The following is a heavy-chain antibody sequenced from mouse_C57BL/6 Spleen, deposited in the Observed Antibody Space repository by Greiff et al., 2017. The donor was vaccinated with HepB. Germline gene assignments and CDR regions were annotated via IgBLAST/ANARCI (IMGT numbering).Heavy chain of an antibody. V-gene: IGHV1-69*01. D-gene: IGHD1-1*01. Sequence: QVQLQQSGAELVMPGASVKLSCKASGYTFTSYWMHWVKQRPGQGLEWIGEIDPSDSYTNYNQKFKGKSTLTVDKSSSTAYMQLSSLTSEDSAVYDCARYGSSYPYAMDYWGQGTSVTVSS. CDR1: GYTFTSYW. J-gene: IGHJ4*01. CDR2: IDPSDSYT. CDR3: ARYGSSYPYAMDY.